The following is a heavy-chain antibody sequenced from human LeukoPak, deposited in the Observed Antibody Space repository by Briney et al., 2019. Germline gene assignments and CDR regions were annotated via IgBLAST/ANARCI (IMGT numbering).Heavy chain of an antibody. D-gene: IGHD4-17*01. J-gene: IGHJ2*01. Sequence: PSETLSLTCAVYGGSFSGYYWSWIRQPPGKGLEWIGEINHSGSTNYNPSLKSRVTISVDTSKNQFSLKLSSVTAADTAVYYCARVLETYGDYARWYFDLWGRGTLVTVSS. CDR1: GGSFSGYY. V-gene: IGHV4-34*01. CDR2: INHSGST. CDR3: ARVLETYGDYARWYFDL.